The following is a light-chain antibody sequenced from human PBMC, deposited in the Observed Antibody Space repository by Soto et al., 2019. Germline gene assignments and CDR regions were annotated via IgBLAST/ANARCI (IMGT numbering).Light chain of an antibody. V-gene: IGKV1-39*01. CDR2: AAS. CDR3: QQSYTTPRT. CDR1: QGILKF. Sequence: IHMTQSPSSLSASVGDRVTITCRASQGILKFLNWYQQKPGKAPNLLMYAASTLQSGVPSRFSGSGSGTDFTLTISSLQPEDFATYFCQQSYTTPRTFGQGTKVDNK. J-gene: IGKJ1*01.